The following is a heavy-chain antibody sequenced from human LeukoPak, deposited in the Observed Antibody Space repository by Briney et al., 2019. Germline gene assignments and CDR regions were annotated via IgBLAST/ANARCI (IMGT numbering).Heavy chain of an antibody. V-gene: IGHV3-7*01. CDR3: ARDIYDPSYYYYMDV. D-gene: IGHD5/OR15-5a*01. Sequence: GSLRLSCAASGFTFSSYWMSWVRQAPGKGLEWVANIKQDGSEKYYVDSVKGRFTISRDNAKNSLYLQMNSLRAEDTAVYYCARDIYDPSYYYYMDVWGKGTTVTISS. CDR1: GFTFSSYW. CDR2: IKQDGSEK. J-gene: IGHJ6*03.